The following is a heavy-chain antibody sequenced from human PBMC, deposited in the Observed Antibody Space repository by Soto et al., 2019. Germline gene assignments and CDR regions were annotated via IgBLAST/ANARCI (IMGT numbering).Heavy chain of an antibody. CDR1: GSSVSSYY. CDR2: IYYSGST. CDR3: AREGRGGDFWSGYYNWFDP. V-gene: IGHV4-59*02. J-gene: IGHJ5*02. Sequence: SETLALTCTVSGSSVSSYYWSWIRQPPGKGPQWFGYIYYSGSTNYNPSLKSRVTISVDTSKNQFSLKLSSVTAADTAVYYCAREGRGGDFWSGYYNWFDPWGQGTLVTVS. D-gene: IGHD3-3*01.